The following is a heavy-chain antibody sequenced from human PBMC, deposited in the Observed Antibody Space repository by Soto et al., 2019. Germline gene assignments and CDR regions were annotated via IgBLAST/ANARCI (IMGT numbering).Heavy chain of an antibody. D-gene: IGHD3-16*02. J-gene: IGHJ3*02. CDR3: ASAIVYGKPHAFDI. Sequence: HPGGSLRLSCAASGFTVSSNYMSWVRQAPGKGPEWVSVIYSGGSTYYADSVKGRFTISRDNSKNTLYLQMNSLRAEDTAVYYCASAIVYGKPHAFDIWGQGTMVTVSS. CDR2: IYSGGST. CDR1: GFTVSSNY. V-gene: IGHV3-66*01.